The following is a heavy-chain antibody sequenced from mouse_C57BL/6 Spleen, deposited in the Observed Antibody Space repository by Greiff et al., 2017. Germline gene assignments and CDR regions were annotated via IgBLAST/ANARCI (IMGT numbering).Heavy chain of an antibody. CDR1: GFTFSDYY. J-gene: IGHJ4*01. Sequence: EVQGVESGGGLVQPGGSLKLSCAASGFTFSDYYMYWVRQTPEKRLEWVAYISNGGGSTYYPDTVKGRFTISRDNAKNTLYLQMSRLKSEDTAMYYCARGLGAMDYWGQGTSVTVSS. V-gene: IGHV5-12*01. D-gene: IGHD4-1*01. CDR2: ISNGGGST. CDR3: ARGLGAMDY.